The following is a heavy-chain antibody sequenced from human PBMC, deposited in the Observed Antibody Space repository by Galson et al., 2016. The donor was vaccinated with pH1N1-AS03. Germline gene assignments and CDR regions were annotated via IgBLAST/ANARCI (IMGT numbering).Heavy chain of an antibody. CDR2: IWYDESIK. J-gene: IGHJ4*02. CDR1: GFVFSTSA. CDR3: VKGGGYSHGFLEYYFDS. Sequence: SLRLSCAASGFVFSTSAIHWARQSPGKGLEWVAFIWYDESIKNYGDSVKGRFTISRDNSKNTVDLEMNSLRPEDSAVYYCVKGGGYSHGFLEYYFDSWGQGSLVTVSS. D-gene: IGHD3-3*01. V-gene: IGHV3-30*02.